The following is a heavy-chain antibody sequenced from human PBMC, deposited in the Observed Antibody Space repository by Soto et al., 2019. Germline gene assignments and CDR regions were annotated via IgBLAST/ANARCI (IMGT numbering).Heavy chain of an antibody. CDR3: ARELDGIDV. V-gene: IGHV3-11*05. CDR2: STHRGDYT. J-gene: IGHJ6*02. Sequence: QVQLVESGGGLVKPGGSLRLSCAASGLTFSDYYMSWIRQAPGMGLEWVSYSTHRGDYTKYADSVQSRFTMSRNNAKYSLYLQMSSLRAVDTAIYYCARELDGIDVLGQGTTVIVSS. CDR1: GLTFSDYY.